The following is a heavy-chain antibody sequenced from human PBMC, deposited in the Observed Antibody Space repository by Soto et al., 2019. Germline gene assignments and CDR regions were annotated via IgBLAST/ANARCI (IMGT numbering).Heavy chain of an antibody. CDR1: AGSISSSNW. CDR3: ARTSYYDSSGYDNMDV. D-gene: IGHD3-22*01. J-gene: IGHJ6*02. V-gene: IGHV4-4*02. CDR2: IHHSGST. Sequence: QVQLQESGPGLVKPSGTLSLTCAVSAGSISSSNWWTWVRQSPGKGLEWIGEIHHSGSTNYNPSLNSRVTISVDKSKNQFSLKLPSVTAADTADYYCARTSYYDSSGYDNMDVWGQGTTVTVSS.